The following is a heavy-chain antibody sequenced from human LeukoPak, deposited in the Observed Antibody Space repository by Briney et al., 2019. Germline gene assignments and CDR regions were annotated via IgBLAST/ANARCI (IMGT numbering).Heavy chain of an antibody. CDR1: GGSISSYY. CDR3: ARDKGAHYYDSSGYERHDAFDI. Sequence: PSETLSLTCTVSGGSISSYYWSWIRQPPGKGLEWIGYIYYSGSTNYNPSLKSRVTISVDTSKNQFSLKLSSVTAADTAVYYCARDKGAHYYDSSGYERHDAFDIWGQGTMVTVSS. D-gene: IGHD3-22*01. CDR2: IYYSGST. V-gene: IGHV4-59*01. J-gene: IGHJ3*02.